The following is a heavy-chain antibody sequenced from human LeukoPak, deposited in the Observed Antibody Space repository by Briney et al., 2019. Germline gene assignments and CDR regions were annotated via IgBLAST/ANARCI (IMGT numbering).Heavy chain of an antibody. CDR3: ARSGVTTLLPGY. CDR1: GYTFTGYY. Sequence: ASVKVSCKASGYTFTGYYMHWVRQSPGQGLEWMGWINPNSGGTNYAQKFQGRVTMTRDTSISTAYMKLSRLRSDDTAVYYCARSGVTTLLPGYWGQGTLVTVSS. CDR2: INPNSGGT. J-gene: IGHJ4*02. V-gene: IGHV1-2*02. D-gene: IGHD4-17*01.